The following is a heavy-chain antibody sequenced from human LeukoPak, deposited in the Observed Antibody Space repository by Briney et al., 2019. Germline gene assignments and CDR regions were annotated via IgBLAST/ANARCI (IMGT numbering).Heavy chain of an antibody. J-gene: IGHJ4*02. Sequence: ASVKVSCKASGGTFSSYAISWVRQAPGQGLEWMGRITPSFGTANYAQKFQGRVTITTDESTSTAYMELSSLRSEDTAVYYCARSPGVLDAYDILTGSPDYWGQGTLVTVSS. CDR1: GGTFSSYA. CDR2: ITPSFGTA. CDR3: ARSPGVLDAYDILTGSPDY. V-gene: IGHV1-69*05. D-gene: IGHD3-9*01.